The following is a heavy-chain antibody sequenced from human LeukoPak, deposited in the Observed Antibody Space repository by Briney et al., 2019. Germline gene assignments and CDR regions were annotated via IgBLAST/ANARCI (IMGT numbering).Heavy chain of an antibody. J-gene: IGHJ6*02. V-gene: IGHV1-18*01. CDR3: ARNAIFGVVTPYYYYGMDV. D-gene: IGHD3-3*01. CDR2: ISAYNGNT. CDR1: GYTFTSYG. Sequence: WASAKVSCKASGYTFTSYGISWVRQAPGQGLEWMGWISAYNGNTNYAQKLQGRVTMTTDTSTSTAYMELRSLRSDDTAVYYCARNAIFGVVTPYYYYGMDVWGQGTTVTVSS.